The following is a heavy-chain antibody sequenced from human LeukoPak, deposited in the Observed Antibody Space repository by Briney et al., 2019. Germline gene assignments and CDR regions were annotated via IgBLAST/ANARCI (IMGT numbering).Heavy chain of an antibody. V-gene: IGHV4-39*01. CDR3: ARQTGSGLFILP. CDR2: IYYSGST. Sequence: PSEALSLTCTVSGGSISSSRYYWGWIRQPPGKGLEWIGSIYYSGSTYYNPSLKSRVTISVDTSKNQFSLKLSSVTAADTAVYYCARQTGSGLFILPGGQGTLVTVSS. J-gene: IGHJ4*02. D-gene: IGHD3/OR15-3a*01. CDR1: GGSISSSRYY.